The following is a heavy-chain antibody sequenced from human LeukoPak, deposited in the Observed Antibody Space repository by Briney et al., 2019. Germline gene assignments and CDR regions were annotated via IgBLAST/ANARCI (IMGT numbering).Heavy chain of an antibody. D-gene: IGHD3-10*01. CDR2: IRYDGSNK. Sequence: GGSLRLSCAASGFTFSSYGMHWVRQAPGKGLEWVAFIRYDGSNKYYADSVKGRFTISRDNSKNTLYLQMNSLRAEDTAVYYCATHSYYYGSGSYPHYLDYWGQGALVTVSS. CDR3: ATHSYYYGSGSYPHYLDY. CDR1: GFTFSSYG. V-gene: IGHV3-30*02. J-gene: IGHJ4*02.